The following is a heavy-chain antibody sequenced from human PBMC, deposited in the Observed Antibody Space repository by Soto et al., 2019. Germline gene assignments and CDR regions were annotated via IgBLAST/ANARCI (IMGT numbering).Heavy chain of an antibody. J-gene: IGHJ6*02. CDR3: AKNGQPPYYYYGMDV. V-gene: IGHV1-18*01. CDR1: GYTFSRYG. CDR2: VSGYNGDT. Sequence: GPEVKKPGASVKVSCKASGYTFSRYGISWVRQAPGQGLEWRGWVSGYNGDTKYAQKVQGRVTMTIDTSTYTAYMELRSLTSDDTAIYYCAKNGQPPYYYYGMDVWGQGTTVTVSS. D-gene: IGHD2-8*01.